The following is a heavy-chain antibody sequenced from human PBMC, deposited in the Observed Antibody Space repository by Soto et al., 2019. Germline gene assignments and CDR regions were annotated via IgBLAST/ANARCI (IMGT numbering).Heavy chain of an antibody. J-gene: IGHJ6*02. D-gene: IGHD5-12*01. CDR2: ISYDGSNK. CDR3: AKTRGYEPYYYGLDV. CDR1: GFTFTNYA. V-gene: IGHV3-30*18. Sequence: PGGSLTLSCAASGFTFTNYAMHWVRQAPGKGLEWVSIISYDGSNKYYADSVKGRFTISRDNSKNTLYLQMNSLRAEDTAVYYCAKTRGYEPYYYGLDVWGQGTMVTVSS.